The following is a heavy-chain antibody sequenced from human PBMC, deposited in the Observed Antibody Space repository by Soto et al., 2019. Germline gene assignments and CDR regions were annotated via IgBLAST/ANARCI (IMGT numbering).Heavy chain of an antibody. Sequence: PSETLSLTCTVSGGSISSGGYYWNWIRQHPGKGLEWIGYIYYSGSTYYKPSLKSRVTISVDTSKNQFSLKLSSVTAADTAVYYCAGGPGVARNYWGQGTLVTVSS. CDR1: GGSISSGGYY. CDR3: AGGPGVARNY. V-gene: IGHV4-31*03. J-gene: IGHJ4*02. D-gene: IGHD5-12*01. CDR2: IYYSGST.